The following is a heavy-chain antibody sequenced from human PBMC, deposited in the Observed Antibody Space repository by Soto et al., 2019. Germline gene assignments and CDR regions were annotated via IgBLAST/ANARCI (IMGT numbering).Heavy chain of an antibody. CDR3: ARRIQLNY. Sequence: QVRLQESGPGLVNPSETLSLTCTVAGVSISSYYWSWIRQPPGKRLEWIGHISASGSTSYNPSRQSRVSISMDTSKNQFSLNLGSVTAADSAVYYCARRIQLNYWGQGTLVTVSS. CDR2: ISASGST. D-gene: IGHD1-1*01. J-gene: IGHJ4*02. V-gene: IGHV4-59*01. CDR1: GVSISSYY.